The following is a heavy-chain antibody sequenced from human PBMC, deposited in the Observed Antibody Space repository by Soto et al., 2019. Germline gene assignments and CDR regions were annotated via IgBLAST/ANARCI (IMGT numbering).Heavy chain of an antibody. CDR1: GGTFSSYA. CDR3: ARDRGPSSGYYPYWFDP. J-gene: IGHJ5*02. Sequence: QVQLVQSGAEVKKPGSSVKVSCKASGGTFSSYAISWVRQAPGQGLEWMGEIIPIFGTANYAQKFQGRVTITAGESMSTAYMELSSVRSEDTAVYYCARDRGPSSGYYPYWFDPWGQGTLVTVST. CDR2: IIPIFGTA. D-gene: IGHD3-22*01. V-gene: IGHV1-69*12.